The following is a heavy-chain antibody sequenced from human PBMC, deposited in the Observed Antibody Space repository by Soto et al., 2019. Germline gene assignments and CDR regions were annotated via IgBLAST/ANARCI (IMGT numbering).Heavy chain of an antibody. D-gene: IGHD2-2*01. Sequence: SETLSLTCAVYGGSFSGYYWSWIRQTPGKGLEWIGEINHSGSTNYNPSLKSRVTISVDTSKNLFSLKLSSVAAADAAVYYCTRGYCTSNSCHYYYDYWGQGTPVTVSS. V-gene: IGHV4-34*01. J-gene: IGHJ4*02. CDR1: GGSFSGYY. CDR2: INHSGST. CDR3: TRGYCTSNSCHYYYDY.